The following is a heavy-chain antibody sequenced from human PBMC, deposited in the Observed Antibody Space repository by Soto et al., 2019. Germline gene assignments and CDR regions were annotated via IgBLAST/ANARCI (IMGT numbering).Heavy chain of an antibody. CDR2: ISHSGDT. J-gene: IGHJ5*02. D-gene: IGHD3-22*01. V-gene: IGHV4-39*01. Sequence: ASETLSLTCTVSGDSITSPDFYWGWVRRPPGQGLEWIGTISHSGDTFYNPPLKGRLTMSLDTSKNQFSMRLTSVTAADAAVYFCARHYPRGYSPDNWFDPWGQGTLVTVSS. CDR1: GDSITSPDFY. CDR3: ARHYPRGYSPDNWFDP.